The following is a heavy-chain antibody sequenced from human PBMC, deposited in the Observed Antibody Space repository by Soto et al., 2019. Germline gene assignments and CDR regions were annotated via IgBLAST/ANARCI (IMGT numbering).Heavy chain of an antibody. Sequence: EVQLVESGGGLVQPGGSLRLSCAASGFTFSSYEMDWVRQAPGKGLEWVAYISSSGSTIYYADSVKGRFTISRDNAKNSLYLQMNSLRAEDTAVYYCASLGPTSGFDYFDYWGQGTLVTVSS. D-gene: IGHD3-10*01. CDR1: GFTFSSYE. CDR2: ISSSGSTI. V-gene: IGHV3-48*03. J-gene: IGHJ4*02. CDR3: ASLGPTSGFDYFDY.